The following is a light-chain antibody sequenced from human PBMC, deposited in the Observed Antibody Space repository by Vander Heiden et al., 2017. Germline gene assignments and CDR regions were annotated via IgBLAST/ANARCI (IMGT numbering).Light chain of an antibody. V-gene: IGKV3-20*01. Sequence: EIVLTQSPGTLSLSPGERATLSCRASQSVSSSYLAWYQQKPGQAPRLLIYGASSRATGIPDRFSGSGSGTDFTLTISRLEPEDFAVYYCLQAGSSPHTFGQGTKLXIK. CDR1: QSVSSSY. J-gene: IGKJ2*01. CDR2: GAS. CDR3: LQAGSSPHT.